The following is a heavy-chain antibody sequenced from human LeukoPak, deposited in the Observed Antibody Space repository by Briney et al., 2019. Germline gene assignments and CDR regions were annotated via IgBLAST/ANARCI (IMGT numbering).Heavy chain of an antibody. J-gene: IGHJ4*02. CDR1: GDSVSSNSAA. CDR2: TYYRSKWYN. V-gene: IGHV6-1*01. Sequence: SQTLSLTCAISGDSVSSNSAAWNWIRQSPSRGLEWLGRTYYRSKWYNDYAVSVKSRITINPDTSKNQFSLQLSSVTAADTAVYYCARGPPYIVGVTAIGFFDYWGQGTLVTVSS. D-gene: IGHD2-21*02. CDR3: ARGPPYIVGVTAIGFFDY.